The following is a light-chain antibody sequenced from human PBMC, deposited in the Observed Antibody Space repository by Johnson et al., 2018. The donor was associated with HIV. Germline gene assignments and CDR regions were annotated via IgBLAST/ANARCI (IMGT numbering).Light chain of an antibody. Sequence: QSVLTQPPSVSAAPGQKVTISCSGSSSNIGNNYVSWYQQLPGTAPKLLIYDNYKRPSGIPDRFSGSKSGTSATLDITGLQTGDEADYYCGTWDSSLNVEVFGTGTRVTVL. CDR1: SSNIGNNY. CDR2: DNY. J-gene: IGLJ1*01. V-gene: IGLV1-51*01. CDR3: GTWDSSLNVEV.